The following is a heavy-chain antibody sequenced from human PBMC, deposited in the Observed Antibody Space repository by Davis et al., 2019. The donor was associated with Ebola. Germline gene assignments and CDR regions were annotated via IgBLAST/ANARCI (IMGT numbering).Heavy chain of an antibody. D-gene: IGHD2-2*01. Sequence: PGGSLRLSCAASGFTFSSYSMNWVRQAPGKGLEWVSYISSSSRTIYYADSVKGRFTISRDNSKNTLYLQMGSLRAEDMAVYYCARDLGPAATNGFGYWGQGTLVTVSS. CDR1: GFTFSSYS. CDR2: ISSSSRTI. CDR3: ARDLGPAATNGFGY. J-gene: IGHJ4*02. V-gene: IGHV3-48*01.